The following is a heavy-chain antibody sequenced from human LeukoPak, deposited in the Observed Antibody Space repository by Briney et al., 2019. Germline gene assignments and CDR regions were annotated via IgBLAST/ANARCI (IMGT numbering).Heavy chain of an antibody. CDR3: ARAELRAARPYYYYYMDV. V-gene: IGHV4-34*01. Sequence: SETLSLTCAVYGGSFSGYYWSWIRQPPGKGLEWIGEINHSGSTNYNPSLKSRVTISVDTSKNQFSLKLSSVTAADTAVYYCARAELRAARPYYYYYMDVWGKGTTVTVSS. CDR1: GGSFSGYY. J-gene: IGHJ6*03. D-gene: IGHD6-6*01. CDR2: INHSGST.